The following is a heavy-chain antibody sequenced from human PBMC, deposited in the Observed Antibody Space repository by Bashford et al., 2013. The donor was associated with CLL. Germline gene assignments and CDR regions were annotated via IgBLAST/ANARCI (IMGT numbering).Heavy chain of an antibody. CDR3: ARHRSNRDWFDP. Sequence: SETLSLTCTVSGVSLSDYYWSWIRQSPGKGLEWIGCMYNNGGTEYNPSLKSRVTISGDRSKNQFSLNLRSVTASDTAVYYCARHRSNRDWFDPWGRGTRVTVSS. J-gene: IGHJ5*02. CDR2: MYNNGGT. D-gene: IGHD3-16*02. CDR1: GVSLSDYY. V-gene: IGHV4-59*08.